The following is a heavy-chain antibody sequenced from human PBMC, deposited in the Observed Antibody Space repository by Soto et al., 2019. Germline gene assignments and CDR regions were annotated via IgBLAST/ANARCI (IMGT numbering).Heavy chain of an antibody. CDR3: ARHSGYDKNWFDP. V-gene: IGHV4-39*01. CDR2: IYYSGST. D-gene: IGHD5-12*01. J-gene: IGHJ5*02. Sequence: SETLSLTCTVAGGSISSGDYYWSWIRQPPGKGLEWIGYIYYSGSTYYNPSLKSRVTISVDTSKNQFSLKLSSVTAADTAVYYCARHSGYDKNWFDPWGQGTLVTVSS. CDR1: GGSISSGDYY.